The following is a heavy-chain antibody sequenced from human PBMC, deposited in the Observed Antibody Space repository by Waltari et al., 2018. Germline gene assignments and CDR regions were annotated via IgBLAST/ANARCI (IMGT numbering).Heavy chain of an antibody. Sequence: EVQMVESGGGLVQPGGALALTWEPSGLPFSTFWMSWLRQAPGKGLEWVANIKEDGSATYYIDSVRGRFTISRDNAKNSLYLQMSSLRVDDTAMYYCSRDSSGNDYWGQGTLVTVS. J-gene: IGHJ4*02. CDR2: IKEDGSAT. V-gene: IGHV3-7*01. CDR1: GLPFSTFW. CDR3: SRDSSGNDY. D-gene: IGHD1-26*01.